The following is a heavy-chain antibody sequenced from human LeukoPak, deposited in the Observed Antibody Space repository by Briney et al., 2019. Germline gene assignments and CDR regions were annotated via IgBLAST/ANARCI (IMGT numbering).Heavy chain of an antibody. Sequence: PSETLSLTCTVSGGSISSYYWGWIRQPPGKGLEWIGSIYYSGSTYYNPSLESRVTISVDTSKNQFSLKVSSVTAADTAVYYCARRGASSSEEYWGQGTLVIVSS. CDR1: GGSISSYY. D-gene: IGHD6-6*01. CDR3: ARRGASSSEEY. CDR2: IYYSGST. V-gene: IGHV4-39*01. J-gene: IGHJ4*02.